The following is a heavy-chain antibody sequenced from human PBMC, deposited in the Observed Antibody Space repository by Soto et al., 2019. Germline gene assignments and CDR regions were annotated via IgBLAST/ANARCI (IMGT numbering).Heavy chain of an antibody. Sequence: LRLSCAASGFTFSDYYMSWIRQAPGKGLEWISYISGSSTYTNYADSVKGRFTISRDNAKSSVYLQMNSLRAEDTAVYYCGRVAASGYYFDYWGQGTLVTVSS. CDR2: ISGSSTYT. V-gene: IGHV3-11*06. CDR1: GFTFSDYY. CDR3: GRVAASGYYFDY. D-gene: IGHD6-13*01. J-gene: IGHJ4*02.